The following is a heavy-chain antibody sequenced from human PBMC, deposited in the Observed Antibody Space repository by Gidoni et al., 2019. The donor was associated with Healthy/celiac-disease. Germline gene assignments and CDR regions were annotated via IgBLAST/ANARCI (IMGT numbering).Heavy chain of an antibody. CDR2: ISGIGGST. D-gene: IGHD3-22*01. CDR1: GFTFSSDA. J-gene: IGHJ3*02. V-gene: IGHV3-23*01. Sequence: EVHLLESGGGLVQPGGSLRLSCAPSGFTFSSDAMRWVRPAPGKGLEWISAISGIGGSTYYADSVKGRFTISRDNSKNTRYLQMNSLRAEDTAVYYCAKDSDYYDSSGYYYFDAFDIWGQGTMVTVSS. CDR3: AKDSDYYDSSGYYYFDAFDI.